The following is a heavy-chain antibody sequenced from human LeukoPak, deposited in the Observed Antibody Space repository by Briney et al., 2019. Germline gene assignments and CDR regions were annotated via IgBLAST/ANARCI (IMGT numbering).Heavy chain of an antibody. CDR2: ISGDGGST. CDR1: GFTFDDYA. CDR3: AKDISSGYYYALGDY. Sequence: GGSLRLSCAASGFTFDDYAMHWVRQAPGKGLEWVSLISGDGGSTYYADSVKGRFTIFRDNSKNSLYLQMNSLRTEDTALYYCAKDISSGYYYALGDYWGQGTLVTVSS. V-gene: IGHV3-43*02. D-gene: IGHD3-22*01. J-gene: IGHJ4*02.